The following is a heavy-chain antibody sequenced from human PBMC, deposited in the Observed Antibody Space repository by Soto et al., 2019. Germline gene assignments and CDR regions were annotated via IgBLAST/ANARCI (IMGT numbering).Heavy chain of an antibody. V-gene: IGHV3-23*01. Sequence: EVPLLESGGGLVQPGGSLRLACAASGLTFSRYTMGWVRQAPGQGLEWVSAIIASGVITYYADSVKGRFTISRDNSINTLYLQMNSLRAENTAVYYCAKALRGPEAGTSYVDLWGRCTLVSVSS. J-gene: IGHJ2*01. CDR3: AKALRGPEAGTSYVDL. CDR1: GLTFSRYT. D-gene: IGHD6-13*01. CDR2: IIASGVIT.